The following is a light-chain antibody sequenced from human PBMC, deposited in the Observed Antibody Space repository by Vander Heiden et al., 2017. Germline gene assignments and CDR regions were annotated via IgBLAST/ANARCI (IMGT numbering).Light chain of an antibody. J-gene: IGLJ2*01. Sequence: QSALTQPPSASGSPGQSVTVSRTGTSSDVGCYKYVSWYQQHPGKAPKLMIYEVTKRPSGVPDRFSGSKSGNTASLTVSGLQAEDEADYYCISYAGSNNLVFGGGTKLTVL. CDR3: ISYAGSNNLV. CDR2: EVT. V-gene: IGLV2-8*01. CDR1: SSDVGCYKY.